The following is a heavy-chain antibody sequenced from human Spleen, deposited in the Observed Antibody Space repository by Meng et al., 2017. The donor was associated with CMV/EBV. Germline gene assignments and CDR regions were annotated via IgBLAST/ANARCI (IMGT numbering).Heavy chain of an antibody. CDR2: INHSGST. D-gene: IGHD2-2*01. CDR3: ARYCSSTSPALDASGFDY. Sequence: SETLSLTCAVYGGSFSGYYWSWIRQPLGKGLEWIGEINHSGSTNYNPSLKSRVTISVDTSKNQFSLKLSSVTAADTAVYYCARYCSSTSPALDASGFDYWGQGTLVTVSS. V-gene: IGHV4-34*01. J-gene: IGHJ4*02. CDR1: GGSFSGYY.